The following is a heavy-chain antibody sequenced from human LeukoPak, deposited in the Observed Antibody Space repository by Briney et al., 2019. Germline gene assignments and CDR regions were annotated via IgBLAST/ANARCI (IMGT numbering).Heavy chain of an antibody. Sequence: GGSLRLSCAASGFTFSSAWMSWVRQAPGKGLEWVGRIKTKTDGGTTDYAAPVKGRFTISRDDSENTLYLQMNSLKSEDTAVYYCTTDWDSTGYYYCDYWGQGTLVTVSS. CDR2: IKTKTDGGTT. J-gene: IGHJ4*02. CDR3: TTDWDSTGYYYCDY. CDR1: GFTFSSAW. V-gene: IGHV3-15*01. D-gene: IGHD3-22*01.